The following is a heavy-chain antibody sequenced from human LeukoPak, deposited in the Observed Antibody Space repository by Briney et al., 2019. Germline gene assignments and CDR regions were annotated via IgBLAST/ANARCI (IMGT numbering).Heavy chain of an antibody. CDR3: ARDAYSSGWFREPDY. V-gene: IGHV3-33*08. Sequence: GGSLRLSCAASGFTFSSYNMNWVRQAPGKGLEWVAVIWYDGSNKYYADSVKGRFTISRDNPKNTLYLQMNSLRAEDTAVYYCARDAYSSGWFREPDYWGQGTLVTVSS. J-gene: IGHJ4*02. CDR2: IWYDGSNK. CDR1: GFTFSSYN. D-gene: IGHD6-19*01.